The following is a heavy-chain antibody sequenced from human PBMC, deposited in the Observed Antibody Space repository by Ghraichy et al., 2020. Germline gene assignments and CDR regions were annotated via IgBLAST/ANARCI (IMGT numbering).Heavy chain of an antibody. V-gene: IGHV3-48*01. D-gene: IGHD2-21*02. CDR2: ISSTSSII. Sequence: SCAASGFTFSTSAMSCVRQAPGKGLEWVSYISSTSSIIYYADSVNGRFTISRDNAKNSLYLQMNSLRVEDTALYYCASPGVTPFDYWVQGILVTVSS. CDR1: GFTFSTSA. CDR3: ASPGVTPFDY. J-gene: IGHJ4*02.